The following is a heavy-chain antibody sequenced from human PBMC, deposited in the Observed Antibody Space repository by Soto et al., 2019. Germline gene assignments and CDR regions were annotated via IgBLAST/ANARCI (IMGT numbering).Heavy chain of an antibody. CDR3: ARQKNDFLTGYIAMDV. J-gene: IGHJ6*02. D-gene: IGHD3-9*01. CDR2: IYPGDSDT. CDR1: GYSLSDYW. Sequence: GESLKISCQGPGYSLSDYWLGWVRQMPGKGREWMGVIYPGDSDTRYGPSFQGQVTISVDKSISTAYLQWSSLKASDSATYYWARQKNDFLTGYIAMDVRGQGTTVTVSS. V-gene: IGHV5-51*01.